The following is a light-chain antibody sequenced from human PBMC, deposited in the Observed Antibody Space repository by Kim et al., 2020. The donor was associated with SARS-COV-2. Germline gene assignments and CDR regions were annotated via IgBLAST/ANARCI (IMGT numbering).Light chain of an antibody. Sequence: SLSPGERATLSCRASQSVSSYLAWYQQKPGQAPRLLIYDASNRATSIPARFTGSGSGTDFTLTISSLEPEDFAVYYCQQRSNLPLTFGGGTKLEI. V-gene: IGKV3-11*01. J-gene: IGKJ4*01. CDR3: QQRSNLPLT. CDR1: QSVSSY. CDR2: DAS.